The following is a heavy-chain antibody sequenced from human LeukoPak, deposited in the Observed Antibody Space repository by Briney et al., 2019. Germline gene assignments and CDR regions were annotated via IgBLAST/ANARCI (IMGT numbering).Heavy chain of an antibody. CDR3: ARGGIHDVFDY. CDR2: INHSGST. V-gene: IGHV4-34*01. J-gene: IGHJ4*02. Sequence: SETLSLTCAVYGGSFSGYYWSWIRQPPGKGLEWIGEINHSGSTDYNPSLKSRVTISVDTSKNQFSLKLSSVTAADTAVCYCARGGIHDVFDYWGREPWSPSPQ. CDR1: GGSFSGYY.